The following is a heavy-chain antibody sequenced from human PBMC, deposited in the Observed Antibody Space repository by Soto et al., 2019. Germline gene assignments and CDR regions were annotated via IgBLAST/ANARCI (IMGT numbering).Heavy chain of an antibody. D-gene: IGHD3-3*01. V-gene: IGHV3-74*01. Sequence: EVQLVESGGGLVQPRGSLRLSCAASGFTFSRYWMHWVRQAPGKGLVWVSRIAGEGISTNYADSVKGRFTASRDNAKNTVDLEMSSLRFDDMVVYYCIRDLWSGDFWGQGTLVTVSS. CDR3: IRDLWSGDF. CDR2: IAGEGIST. CDR1: GFTFSRYW. J-gene: IGHJ4*02.